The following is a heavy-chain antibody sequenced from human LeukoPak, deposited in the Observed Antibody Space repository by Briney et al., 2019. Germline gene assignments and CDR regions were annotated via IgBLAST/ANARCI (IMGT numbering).Heavy chain of an antibody. CDR2: IYYSGST. D-gene: IGHD6-19*01. CDR1: GGSISSYY. J-gene: IGHJ4*02. V-gene: IGHV4-59*08. Sequence: TSETLSLTCSVSGGSISSYYWSWIRQPPGKGLEWVGNIYYSGSTNYNPSLKSRVTISLDTSNTQFSLKVNSVTAADTAVYYCARRSIAVAGGLDYWGQGTLVTVSS. CDR3: ARRSIAVAGGLDY.